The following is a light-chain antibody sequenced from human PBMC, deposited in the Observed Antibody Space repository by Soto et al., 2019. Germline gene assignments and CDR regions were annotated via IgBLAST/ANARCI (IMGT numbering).Light chain of an antibody. Sequence: EIVMTQSPATLSVSQGERATLSFRASQSVSSNLAWYQQKPGQAPRLLIYGASTRATGIPARFSGSGSGTEFTLTISSLQSEDFAVYYCQQYNNWPPWTFGQGTKVDNK. V-gene: IGKV3-15*01. CDR3: QQYNNWPPWT. CDR2: GAS. J-gene: IGKJ1*01. CDR1: QSVSSN.